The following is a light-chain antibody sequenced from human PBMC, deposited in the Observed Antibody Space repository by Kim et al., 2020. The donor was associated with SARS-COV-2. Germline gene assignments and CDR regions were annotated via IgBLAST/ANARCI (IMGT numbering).Light chain of an antibody. CDR3: NSRDSSGNQPPYG. CDR2: GKN. Sequence: GQTVRITCERESHRTYYASWYQQKPGQAPVIVIYGKNNRPSGIPDRFSGSSSGNTASLTITGAQAEDEADYYRNSRDSSGNQPPYGFATGPKVT. J-gene: IGLJ1*01. V-gene: IGLV3-19*01. CDR1: SHRTYY.